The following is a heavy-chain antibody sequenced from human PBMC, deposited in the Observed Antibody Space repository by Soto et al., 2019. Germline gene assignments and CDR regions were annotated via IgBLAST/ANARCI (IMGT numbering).Heavy chain of an antibody. J-gene: IGHJ5*02. CDR3: ARNRRSWSLGVKYNWFDP. Sequence: SETLSLTCTVSGGSISSYYWSWIRQPPGKGLEWIGDISYSGSTNYNPSLKSRVTISVDTSKNQFSLKLSSVTAADTAVYYCARNRRSWSLGVKYNWFDPWGQGTLVTASS. CDR1: GGSISSYY. V-gene: IGHV4-59*01. D-gene: IGHD6-13*01. CDR2: ISYSGST.